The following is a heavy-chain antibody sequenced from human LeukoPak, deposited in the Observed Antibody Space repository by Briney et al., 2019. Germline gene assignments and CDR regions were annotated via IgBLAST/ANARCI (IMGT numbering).Heavy chain of an antibody. D-gene: IGHD6-19*01. J-gene: IGHJ3*02. Sequence: GGSLRLSFAASGFTFSSYAMSWVRQAPGKGLEWVSSISSSSSFINYADSVKGRFTISRDNAKNSLYLQMNSLRAEDTAVYYCARTTGIAVAGTRPGSAFDIWGQGTMVTVSS. CDR3: ARTTGIAVAGTRPGSAFDI. CDR2: ISSSSSFI. V-gene: IGHV3-21*01. CDR1: GFTFSSYA.